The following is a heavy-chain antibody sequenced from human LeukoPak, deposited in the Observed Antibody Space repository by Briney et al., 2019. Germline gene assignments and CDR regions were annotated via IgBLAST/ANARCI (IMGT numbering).Heavy chain of an antibody. J-gene: IGHJ4*02. Sequence: GGSLRLSCGASGFTFSSSAMSWVRQAPGKGLEWVSSIRSSGDDTSSADSVKGRFTIFRDNSKSTLYLQMNSLRAEDTAIYYCAKVRPPPGSGWYGGDDYWGQGTLVTVSP. V-gene: IGHV3-23*01. CDR2: IRSSGDDT. CDR3: AKVRPPPGSGWYGGDDY. D-gene: IGHD6-19*01. CDR1: GFTFSSSA.